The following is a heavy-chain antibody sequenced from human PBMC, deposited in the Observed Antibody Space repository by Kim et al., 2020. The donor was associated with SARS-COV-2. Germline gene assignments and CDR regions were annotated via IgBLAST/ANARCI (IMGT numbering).Heavy chain of an antibody. CDR3: AKANNWNYLGWIDY. Sequence: GGSLRLSCAASGFTFDDYAMHWVRQAPGKGLEWVSLISGDGGSTYYADSVKGRFTISRDNSKNSLYLQMNSMRTEDTALYYCAKANNWNYLGWIDYWGQGTLVTVAS. CDR1: GFTFDDYA. D-gene: IGHD1-7*01. J-gene: IGHJ4*02. V-gene: IGHV3-43*02. CDR2: ISGDGGST.